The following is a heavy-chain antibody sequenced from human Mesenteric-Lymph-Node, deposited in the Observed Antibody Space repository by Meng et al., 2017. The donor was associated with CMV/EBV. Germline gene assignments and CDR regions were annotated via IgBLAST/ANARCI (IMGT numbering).Heavy chain of an antibody. V-gene: IGHV4-34*01. J-gene: IGHJ4*02. CDR1: GGSFSGYY. D-gene: IGHD3-10*01. CDR3: ARGRRSYYGSGSHFDY. CDR2: INHSGST. Sequence: YGGSFSGYYWSWIRQRPGKGLEWIGEINHSGSTNCTPSLKSRVTISVDTSENQFSLKLSSVTAADTAVYYCARGRRSYYGSGSHFDYWGQGTLVTVSS.